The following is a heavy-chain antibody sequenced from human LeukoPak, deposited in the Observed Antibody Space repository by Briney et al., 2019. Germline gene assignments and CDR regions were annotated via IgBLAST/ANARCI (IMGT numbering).Heavy chain of an antibody. CDR2: INPNSGGT. Sequence: ASVKVSCKASGYTFTGYYMHWVRQAPGQGLEWMGWINPNSGGTNYAQKFQGRVTMTRDTSISTAYMELSRLRSDDTAVYYCASRDLGDYVERDYYFDYWGQGTLVTVSS. V-gene: IGHV1-2*02. J-gene: IGHJ4*02. D-gene: IGHD4-17*01. CDR1: GYTFTGYY. CDR3: ASRDLGDYVERDYYFDY.